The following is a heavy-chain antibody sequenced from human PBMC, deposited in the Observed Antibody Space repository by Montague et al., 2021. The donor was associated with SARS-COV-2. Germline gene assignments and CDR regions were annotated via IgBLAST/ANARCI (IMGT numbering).Heavy chain of an antibody. J-gene: IGHJ5*02. CDR3: ARENSSGYYWFDP. D-gene: IGHD6-13*01. CDR1: GGSISSSSYY. V-gene: IGHV4-39*01. Sequence: SETLSLTCTVSGGSISSSSYYWGWIRQPPGKGLEWIGSLYYTGSTYYNPTLKSRITMSVDTSKNQFSLKLSSVTAADTAVYYCARENSSGYYWFDPWGQGTLVTVSS. CDR2: LYYTGST.